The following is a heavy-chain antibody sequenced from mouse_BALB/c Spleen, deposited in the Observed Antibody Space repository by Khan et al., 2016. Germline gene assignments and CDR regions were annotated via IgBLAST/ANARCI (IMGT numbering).Heavy chain of an antibody. V-gene: IGHV3-2*02. Sequence: EVQLQESGPGLVKPSQSLSLTCTVTGYSITSDYAWNWIRQFPGNKLEWMGYIRYSGSTTYNPSHKSRISITRDTSKNQFFLQLYSVTTEDTATYYCTRSPTATRYFDVWGAGTTVTVSS. CDR1: GYSITSDYA. J-gene: IGHJ1*01. CDR2: IRYSGST. D-gene: IGHD1-2*01. CDR3: TRSPTATRYFDV.